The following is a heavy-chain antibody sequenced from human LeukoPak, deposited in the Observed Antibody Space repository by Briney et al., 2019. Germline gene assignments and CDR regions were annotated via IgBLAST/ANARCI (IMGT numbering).Heavy chain of an antibody. CDR1: GFTFSSYW. Sequence: GGSLRLSCAASGFTFSSYWMHWVRQAPGEGLVWVSRINTDGSSTSYADPVKGRFTISRDNAKNTLYLQMNSLRDEDTAVYHCARDRKSSGLPFDYWGQGTLVTVSS. D-gene: IGHD6-19*01. CDR2: INTDGSST. CDR3: ARDRKSSGLPFDY. V-gene: IGHV3-74*01. J-gene: IGHJ4*02.